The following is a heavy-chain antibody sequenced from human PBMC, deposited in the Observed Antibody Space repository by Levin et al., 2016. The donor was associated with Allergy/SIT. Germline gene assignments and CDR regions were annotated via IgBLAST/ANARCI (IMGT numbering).Heavy chain of an antibody. CDR2: IDWDDDK. Sequence: WIRQPPGKALEWLARIDWDDDKYYSTSLKTRLTISKDTSKNQVVLTMTNMDPVDTATYYCARIRTYCSSTSCYKYYYYGMDVWGQGTTVTVSS. V-gene: IGHV2-70*11. J-gene: IGHJ6*02. D-gene: IGHD2-2*01. CDR3: ARIRTYCSSTSCYKYYYYGMDV.